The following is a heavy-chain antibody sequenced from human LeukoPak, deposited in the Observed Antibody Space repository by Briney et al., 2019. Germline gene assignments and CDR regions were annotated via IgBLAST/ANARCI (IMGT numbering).Heavy chain of an antibody. V-gene: IGHV3-21*06. D-gene: IGHD6-19*01. Sequence: GGSLRLSSAASGFTFSSYSMNWVRQAPGKGLEWVSSISSSSSYIYYADSVKGRFTISRDNAKNLVYLQMNSLTVDDTAVYYCARWSYSSGWLIDYWGQGTLVTVSS. J-gene: IGHJ4*02. CDR2: ISSSSSYI. CDR3: ARWSYSSGWLIDY. CDR1: GFTFSSYS.